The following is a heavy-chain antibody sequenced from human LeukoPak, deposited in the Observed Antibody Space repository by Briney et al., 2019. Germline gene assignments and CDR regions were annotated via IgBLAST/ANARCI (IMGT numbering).Heavy chain of an antibody. CDR1: GFSFSSYE. CDR3: ARVFVGENFDY. D-gene: IGHD3-10*02. V-gene: IGHV3-48*03. CDR2: ISYTGAKK. J-gene: IGHJ4*02. Sequence: GGSLRLSCEASGFSFSSYEMNWVCQAPGKGLEWLSYISYTGAKKYYADSVKGRFTTSRDNAKNELYLQMNSLRAEDTAVYFCARVFVGENFDYWGQGTLVTVSS.